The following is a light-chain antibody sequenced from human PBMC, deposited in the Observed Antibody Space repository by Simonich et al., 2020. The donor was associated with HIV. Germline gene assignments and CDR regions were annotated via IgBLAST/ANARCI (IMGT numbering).Light chain of an antibody. CDR2: KVS. J-gene: IGKJ2*01. V-gene: IGKV2-30*02. CDR3: MQRYT. CDR1: QSLVHSDGNTY. Sequence: VVMTQSPLSLPVTPGQSASISCRSSQSLVHSDGNTYLNWFQQRPGQSPRRLIYKVSNRDSGVPDRFSGSGSGTHFTLKISRVEAEDLGVYYCMQRYTFGQGTKLEIK.